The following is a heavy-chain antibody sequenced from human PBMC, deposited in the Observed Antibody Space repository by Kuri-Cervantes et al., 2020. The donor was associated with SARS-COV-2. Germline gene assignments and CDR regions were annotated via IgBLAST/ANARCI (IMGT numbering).Heavy chain of an antibody. CDR1: GYPFTGYY. D-gene: IGHD5-24*01. CDR3: ARDGAEIAVHNWFDP. Sequence: ASVKVSCKPSGYPFTGYYIHWVRQAPGQGLEWMGWINPNSGGTNYAQKFQGRVTMTRDTSISTAYMELSRLRSDDTAVYYCARDGAEIAVHNWFDPWGQGTLVTVSS. V-gene: IGHV1-2*02. CDR2: INPNSGGT. J-gene: IGHJ5*02.